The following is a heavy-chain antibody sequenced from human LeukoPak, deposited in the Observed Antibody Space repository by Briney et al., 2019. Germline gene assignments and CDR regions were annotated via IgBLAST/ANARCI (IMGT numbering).Heavy chain of an antibody. V-gene: IGHV1-24*01. D-gene: IGHD2-2*01. CDR3: ATFGVAQYRGSTSCYLSGGY. CDR2: FDPEDGET. Sequence: ASVKVSCKVSGYTLTELSMHWVRQAPGKGLEWMGGFDPEDGETIYAQKFQGRVTMTEDTSTDTAYMELSSLRSEDTAVYYCATFGVAQYRGSTSCYLSGGYWGQGTLVTVSS. CDR1: GYTLTELS. J-gene: IGHJ4*02.